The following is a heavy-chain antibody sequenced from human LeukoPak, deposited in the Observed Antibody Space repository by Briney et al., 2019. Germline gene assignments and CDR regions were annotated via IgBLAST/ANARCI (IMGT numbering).Heavy chain of an antibody. D-gene: IGHD3-22*01. CDR2: IIPIFGTA. Sequence: ASVKVSCKASGGTFSSYAIRWLRQAPGQGLEWMGGIIPIFGTAKSAQKFQDRVTITADETTSTAYMELSSLRSEDTAVYYCVRDYDISGPQKNFFDYWGQGTLVTVSS. J-gene: IGHJ4*02. CDR1: GGTFSSYA. CDR3: VRDYDISGPQKNFFDY. V-gene: IGHV1-69*01.